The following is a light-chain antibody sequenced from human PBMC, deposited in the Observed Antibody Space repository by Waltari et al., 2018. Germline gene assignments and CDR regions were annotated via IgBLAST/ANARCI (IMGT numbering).Light chain of an antibody. CDR3: QHFYVTPPIT. CDR2: WAS. CDR1: QSLLFRSNNKNY. J-gene: IGKJ4*01. Sequence: DIVMTQSPDSLAVSLGERATINCKSSQSLLFRSNNKNYISWYQHKPGQPPKLLIYWASIRESWFPDRFGGSGSGTDFTLTISSLQAEDVAVYYCQHFYVTPPITFGGGTKVDIK. V-gene: IGKV4-1*01.